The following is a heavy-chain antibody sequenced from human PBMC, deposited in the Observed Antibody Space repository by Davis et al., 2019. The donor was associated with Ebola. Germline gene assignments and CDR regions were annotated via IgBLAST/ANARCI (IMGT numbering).Heavy chain of an antibody. Sequence: GGSLRLSCAASGFTFSSYSMNWVRQAPGKGLEWVSYISSSSSTIYYADSVKGRFTLSRDNAENSLYLQMNTLRAEDTALYYCARVKAGWYFDSWGQGTLVTVSS. J-gene: IGHJ4*02. V-gene: IGHV3-48*04. CDR2: ISSSSSTI. D-gene: IGHD2-15*01. CDR1: GFTFSSYS. CDR3: ARVKAGWYFDS.